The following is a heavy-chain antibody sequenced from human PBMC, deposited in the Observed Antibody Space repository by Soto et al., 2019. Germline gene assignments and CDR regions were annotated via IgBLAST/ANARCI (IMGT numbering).Heavy chain of an antibody. CDR2: INPNSGGT. V-gene: IGHV1-2*04. D-gene: IGHD2-21*02. J-gene: IGHJ6*02. CDR1: GYTFTGYY. CDR3: ARHAGVTANTYYYGMDV. Sequence: QVQLVQSGAEVKKPGASVKVSCKASGYTFTGYYMHWVRQAPGQGLEWMGWINPNSGGTNYATKFQGWVTMTRDTSISTAYMELSSLRSDDTAVYSCARHAGVTANTYYYGMDVWGQGTTVTVSS.